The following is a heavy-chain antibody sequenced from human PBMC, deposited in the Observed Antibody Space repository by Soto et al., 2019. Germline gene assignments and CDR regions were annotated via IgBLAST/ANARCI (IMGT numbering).Heavy chain of an antibody. CDR1: GGSISSSSYY. D-gene: IGHD3-3*01. V-gene: IGHV4-39*01. J-gene: IGHJ4*02. CDR3: ARLNGYYDFWSGYYLMDY. CDR2: IYCSGST. Sequence: SETLSLTCTVSGGSISSSSYYWGWIRQPPGKGLEWIGSIYCSGSTYYNPSLKSRVTISVDTSKNQFSLKLSSVTAADTAVYYCARLNGYYDFWSGYYLMDYWGQGTPVTVSS.